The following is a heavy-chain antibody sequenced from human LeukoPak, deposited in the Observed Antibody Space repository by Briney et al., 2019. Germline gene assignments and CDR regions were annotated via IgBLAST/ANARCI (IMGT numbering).Heavy chain of an antibody. J-gene: IGHJ6*03. Sequence: PSETLSLTCTVSGGSISSGSYYWSWIRQPAGKGLEWIGRICTSGSTNYNPSLKSRVTISVDTSKNQFSLKLSSVTAADTAVYYCARAGLLRYMDVWGKGTTVTVSS. CDR1: GGSISSGSYY. CDR3: ARAGLLRYMDV. CDR2: ICTSGST. V-gene: IGHV4-61*02.